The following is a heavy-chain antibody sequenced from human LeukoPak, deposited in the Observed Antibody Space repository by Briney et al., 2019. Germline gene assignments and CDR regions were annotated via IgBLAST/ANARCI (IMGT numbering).Heavy chain of an antibody. D-gene: IGHD1-1*01. J-gene: IGHJ4*02. CDR3: ARDRTYGVDY. V-gene: IGHV3-48*03. CDR1: GFTFSSYE. CDR2: VSSSGSTI. Sequence: GGSLRLSCAASGFTFSSYEMNWVRQAPGKGLEWVSYVSSSGSTIYYADSVKGRFTISRDNAKNSLYLQMNSLRAEDTAVYYCARDRTYGVDYWGQGTLVTVSS.